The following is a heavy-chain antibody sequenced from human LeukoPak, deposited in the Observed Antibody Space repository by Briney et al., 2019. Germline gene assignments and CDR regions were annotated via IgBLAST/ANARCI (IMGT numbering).Heavy chain of an antibody. D-gene: IGHD5-12*01. Sequence: GGSLRLSCAASGFTFSSYAMHWVRQAPSKGLEWVAVISYDGSNKYYADSVKGRFTISRDNSKNTLYLQMNSLRAEDTAVYYCARVGRGYSGYEHYYCGMDVWGQGTTVTVSS. V-gene: IGHV3-30-3*01. J-gene: IGHJ6*02. CDR3: ARVGRGYSGYEHYYCGMDV. CDR2: ISYDGSNK. CDR1: GFTFSSYA.